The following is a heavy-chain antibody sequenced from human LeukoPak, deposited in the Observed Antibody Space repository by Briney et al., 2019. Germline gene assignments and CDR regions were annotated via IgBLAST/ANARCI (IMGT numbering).Heavy chain of an antibody. CDR3: ASLYYYDSSGYYGAEYFQH. J-gene: IGHJ1*01. CDR2: IIPILGIA. CDR1: GYTFTSYG. Sequence: GASVKVSCKASGYTFTSYGISWVRQAPGQGLEWMGRIIPILGIANYAQKFQGRVTITADKSTSTAYMELSSLRSEDTAVYYCASLYYYDSSGYYGAEYFQHWGQGTLVTVSS. V-gene: IGHV1-69*04. D-gene: IGHD3-22*01.